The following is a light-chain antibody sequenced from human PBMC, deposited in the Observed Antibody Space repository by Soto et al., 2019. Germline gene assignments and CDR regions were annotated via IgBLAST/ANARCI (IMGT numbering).Light chain of an antibody. CDR3: KQFSSYPLT. V-gene: IGKV3-20*01. Sequence: EIVLTQSPDTLSLSPGERATLSCRASQSVSSSYLAWYQQRPGQAPSLLIYDTSTRATGIHDRFIGSGSGTDFALTIRRVEPEDFAVYYCKQFSSYPLTFGGGTKVDIK. CDR1: QSVSSSY. J-gene: IGKJ4*01. CDR2: DTS.